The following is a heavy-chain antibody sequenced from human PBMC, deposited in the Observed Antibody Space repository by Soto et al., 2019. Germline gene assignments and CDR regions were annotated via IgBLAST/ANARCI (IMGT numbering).Heavy chain of an antibody. D-gene: IGHD2-15*01. J-gene: IGHJ6*02. V-gene: IGHV5-51*01. CDR2: IYTTDSDT. CDR1: EYSFSDYW. Sequence: PGESLKISCNASEYSFSDYWIGWVRQMPGKGLEWIGIIYTTDSDTKYSPSFQGQLTISADRSISTAYLQWRSLKASDTAMYYCARHERLCSGGSCQLGGMDVWGQGTRVTVYS. CDR3: ARHERLCSGGSCQLGGMDV.